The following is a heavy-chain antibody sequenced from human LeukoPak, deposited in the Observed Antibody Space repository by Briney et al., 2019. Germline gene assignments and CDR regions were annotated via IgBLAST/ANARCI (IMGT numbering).Heavy chain of an antibody. CDR3: ARSTGFYTTYYMDV. D-gene: IGHD3-22*01. CDR2: IYTSGST. CDR1: GGSISSYY. Sequence: PSETLSLTCTVSGGSISSYYWSWIRQPAGKGLEWIGRIYTSGSTNYNPSLKSAVTLSLDTSNNQFSLRLSSVTAADTAVYYCARSTGFYTTYYMDVWGKGTTVTVSS. V-gene: IGHV4-4*07. J-gene: IGHJ6*03.